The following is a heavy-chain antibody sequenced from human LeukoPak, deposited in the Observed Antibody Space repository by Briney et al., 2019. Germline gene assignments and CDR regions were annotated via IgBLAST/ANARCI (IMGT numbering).Heavy chain of an antibody. Sequence: ASVKVSCKASGGTFSSYAISWVRQAPGQGLEWMGRIIPILGIANYAQKFQGRVTITADKSTSTAYMDLSSLRSEDTAVYYCARDRGIAVAGTFDYWGQGTLVTVSS. J-gene: IGHJ4*02. D-gene: IGHD6-19*01. CDR2: IIPILGIA. CDR3: ARDRGIAVAGTFDY. CDR1: GGTFSSYA. V-gene: IGHV1-69*04.